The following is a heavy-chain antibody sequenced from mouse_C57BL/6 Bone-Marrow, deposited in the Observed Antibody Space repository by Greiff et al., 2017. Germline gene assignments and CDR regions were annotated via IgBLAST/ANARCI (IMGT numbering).Heavy chain of an antibody. CDR2: ISSGGSYT. J-gene: IGHJ4*01. V-gene: IGHV5-6*01. Sequence: EVKLVESGGDLVKPGGSLKLSCAASGFTFSSYGMSWVRQTPDKRLEWVATISSGGSYTYYPDSVKGRFTISRDNAKNTLYLQMSSLKSEDTAMXYCAPYGSYYAMDYWGQGTSVTVSS. CDR1: GFTFSSYG. CDR3: APYGSYYAMDY. D-gene: IGHD1-1*01.